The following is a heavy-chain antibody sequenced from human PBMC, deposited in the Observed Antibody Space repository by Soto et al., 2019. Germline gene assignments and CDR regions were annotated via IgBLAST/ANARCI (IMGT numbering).Heavy chain of an antibody. V-gene: IGHV3-23*01. Sequence: GGSLRLSCAASGFTFSTYGMSWVRQAPGKGLEWVSGISGSGGSTSYADSVKGRFAISRDNARNTVHLQMNSLTAEDTAVYYCARGAFGAYYFDYWGQGTLVTVSS. CDR1: GFTFSTYG. D-gene: IGHD3-3*01. CDR2: ISGSGGST. CDR3: ARGAFGAYYFDY. J-gene: IGHJ4*02.